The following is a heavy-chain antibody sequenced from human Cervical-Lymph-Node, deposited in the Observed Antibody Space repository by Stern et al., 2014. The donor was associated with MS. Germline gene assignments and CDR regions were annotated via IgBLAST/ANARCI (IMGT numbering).Heavy chain of an antibody. CDR1: GASFTDNY. CDR3: ARERKVERSARVFVSFDV. V-gene: IGHV4-34*01. Sequence: QVQLQQWGAGLLRPSETLSLTCAVHGASFTDNYWSWIRQTPGKGLEWIGEINHSGKPHHNPSLMSRVTLSVDTSKTQFSLKLNSVTAADTAVYYCARERKVERSARVFVSFDVWGQGTLLTVSS. J-gene: IGHJ3*01. D-gene: IGHD1-1*01. CDR2: INHSGKP.